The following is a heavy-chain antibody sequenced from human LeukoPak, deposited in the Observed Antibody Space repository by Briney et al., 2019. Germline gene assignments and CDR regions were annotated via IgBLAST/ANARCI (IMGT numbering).Heavy chain of an antibody. V-gene: IGHV4-61*01. CDR2: IRYSGHT. Sequence: PSETLPLTCTVSGDSVSNDRYYWTWIRQSPGKGLEWIAYIRYSGHTNYNPSLDTRVTISLDASKNQLSLRLYSVTAADTAMYYCARYNWNTWFDPWGQGALVTVSS. J-gene: IGHJ5*02. D-gene: IGHD1-1*01. CDR3: ARYNWNTWFDP. CDR1: GDSVSNDRYY.